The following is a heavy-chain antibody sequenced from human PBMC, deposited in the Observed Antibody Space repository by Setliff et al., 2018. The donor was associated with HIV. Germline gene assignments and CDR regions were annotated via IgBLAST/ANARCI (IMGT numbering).Heavy chain of an antibody. CDR3: ARDGYYYDSSGHLAYYFDY. CDR1: GYTFTSYG. V-gene: IGHV7-4-1*02. D-gene: IGHD3-22*01. J-gene: IGHJ4*02. CDR2: INTYTGNP. Sequence: ASVKVSCKASGYTFTSYGMSWVRQAPGQGLGGMGWINTYTGNPTYAQDFTGRFVFSLDTSVSTAYLQISSLKAEDIAVYYCARDGYYYDSSGHLAYYFDYWGQGTVVTVSS.